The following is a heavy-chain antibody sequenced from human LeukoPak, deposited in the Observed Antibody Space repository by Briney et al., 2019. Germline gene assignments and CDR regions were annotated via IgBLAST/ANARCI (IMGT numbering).Heavy chain of an antibody. D-gene: IGHD1-26*01. CDR1: GFTFSSYE. V-gene: IGHV3-48*03. Sequence: GGSLRLSCAASGFTFSSYEMNWVRQAPGKGLEWVSYISSSGSTIYYADSVKGRFTISRDNAKNSLYLQMNSLRAEDTAAYYCPRVFAVGATVDYWGQGTLVPVSS. CDR2: ISSSGSTI. J-gene: IGHJ4*02. CDR3: PRVFAVGATVDY.